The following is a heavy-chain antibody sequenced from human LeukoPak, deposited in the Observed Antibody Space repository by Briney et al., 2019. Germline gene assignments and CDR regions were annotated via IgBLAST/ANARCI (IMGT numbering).Heavy chain of an antibody. Sequence: PGGSLRLSCAASGFTFSSYEMHWVRQATGKGLEWVSAIGTAGDTYYPGSVKGRFTISRENAKNSLYLQMNSLRAVDTAVYYCARTATRYYYDSDDAFDIWGQGTMVTVSS. CDR1: GFTFSSYE. V-gene: IGHV3-13*01. J-gene: IGHJ3*02. CDR2: IGTAGDT. D-gene: IGHD3-22*01. CDR3: ARTATRYYYDSDDAFDI.